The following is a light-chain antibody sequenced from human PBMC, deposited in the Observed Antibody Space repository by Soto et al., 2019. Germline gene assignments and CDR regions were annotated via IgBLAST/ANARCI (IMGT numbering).Light chain of an antibody. CDR3: SSYACSYTEHV. CDR2: DVS. J-gene: IGLJ1*01. CDR1: SSDVGGYNY. V-gene: IGLV2-11*01. Sequence: QSALTQPRSVSGSPGQSVTISCTGTSSDVGGYNYVSWYQQHPGKAPKLMIYDVSKRPSGVPDRFSGSKSGNTASLTISGLQAEDEADYYCSSYACSYTEHVFGAGTKGTVL.